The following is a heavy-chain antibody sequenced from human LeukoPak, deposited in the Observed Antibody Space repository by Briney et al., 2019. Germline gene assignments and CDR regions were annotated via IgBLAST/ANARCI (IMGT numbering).Heavy chain of an antibody. V-gene: IGHV1-46*01. Sequence: ASVKVSCKASGYTFTSYYVHWVRQAPGQGLEWMGIINPSGGSTSYAQKFQGRVTMTRDTSTSTVYMELSSLRSEDAAVYYCARDSGRNSGWYGPYYYYYGMDVWGQGTTVTVSS. J-gene: IGHJ6*02. D-gene: IGHD6-19*01. CDR2: INPSGGST. CDR1: GYTFTSYY. CDR3: ARDSGRNSGWYGPYYYYYGMDV.